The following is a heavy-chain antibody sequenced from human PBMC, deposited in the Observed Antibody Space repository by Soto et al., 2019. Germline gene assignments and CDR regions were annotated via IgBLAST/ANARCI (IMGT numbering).Heavy chain of an antibody. CDR1: GYSFTTYW. Sequence: EESLTLSCKGSGYSFTTYWLAWVRQMPGKGLEYMCIISPGDSDARYSPSFQGQVTISADKSISTSYLQWTSLKASDTAIYYCARSRVYTSRLEDTFDVWGQGKMVTVSS. J-gene: IGHJ3*01. CDR2: ISPGDSDA. CDR3: ARSRVYTSRLEDTFDV. V-gene: IGHV5-51*01. D-gene: IGHD2-8*01.